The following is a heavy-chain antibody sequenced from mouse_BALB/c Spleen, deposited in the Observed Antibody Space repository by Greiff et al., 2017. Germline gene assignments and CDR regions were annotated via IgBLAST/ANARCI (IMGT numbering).Heavy chain of an antibody. V-gene: IGHV5-4*02. CDR3: AREGGLLRYFDV. Sequence: EVKVVESGGGLVKPGGSLKLSCAASGFTFSDYYMYWVRQTPEKRLEWVATISDGGSYTYYPDSVKGRFTISRDNAKNNLYLQMSSLKSEDTAMYYCAREGGLLRYFDVWGAGTTVTVSS. CDR2: ISDGGSYT. CDR1: GFTFSDYY. D-gene: IGHD2-3*01. J-gene: IGHJ1*01.